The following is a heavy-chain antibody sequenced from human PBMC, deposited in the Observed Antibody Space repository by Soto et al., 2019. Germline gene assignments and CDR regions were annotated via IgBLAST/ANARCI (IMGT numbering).Heavy chain of an antibody. Sequence: SETLSHTCTVSGGSISSYYCSWVRQPPGEGLEWIGYIYYSGSTNYNPSLKSRVTISVDTSKNQFSLKLSSVTAADTAVYYCARSRSGYDYNFDYWGQGTLVTVSS. CDR1: GGSISSYY. CDR3: ARSRSGYDYNFDY. CDR2: IYYSGST. V-gene: IGHV4-59*01. J-gene: IGHJ4*02. D-gene: IGHD5-12*01.